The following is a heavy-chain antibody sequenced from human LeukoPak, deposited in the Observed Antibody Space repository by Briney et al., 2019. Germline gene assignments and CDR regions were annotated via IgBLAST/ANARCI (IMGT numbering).Heavy chain of an antibody. CDR1: GFTFSSFA. V-gene: IGHV3-23*01. CDR3: AKDPPDCGDYIEGY. CDR2: ISGSGGTK. D-gene: IGHD4-17*01. Sequence: GGSLRLSCAASGFTFSSFAMSWVRQAPGKGLEWVSTISGSGGTKNYADSVRGRFTFSRDNSKNTLYLQMNSLRAEDTAVYYCAKDPPDCGDYIEGYWGQGTLVTVSS. J-gene: IGHJ4*02.